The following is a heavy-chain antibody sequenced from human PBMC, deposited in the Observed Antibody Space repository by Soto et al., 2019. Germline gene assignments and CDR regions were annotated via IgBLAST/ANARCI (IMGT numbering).Heavy chain of an antibody. Sequence: GGSLRLSCAASGFTFSSYAMSWVRQAPGKGLEWVSAISGSGGSTYYADSVKGRFTISRDNSKNTLYLQMNSLRAEDTAVYYCAKDIRPQIYDFWSGTQDGDKPDYYYYGMDVWGQGTTVTVSS. CDR3: AKDIRPQIYDFWSGTQDGDKPDYYYYGMDV. D-gene: IGHD3-3*01. V-gene: IGHV3-23*01. CDR1: GFTFSSYA. J-gene: IGHJ6*02. CDR2: ISGSGGST.